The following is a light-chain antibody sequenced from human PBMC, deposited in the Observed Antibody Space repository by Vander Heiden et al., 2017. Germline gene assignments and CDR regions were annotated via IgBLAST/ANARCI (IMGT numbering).Light chain of an antibody. J-gene: IGLJ3*02. V-gene: IGLV2-14*03. CDR2: DVS. Sequence: QSALPQPASVSGSPGQSITISCTGTSSYVGGYNYVSWYQQRPGKAPELMISDVSTRPSGVSNRFSGSKSGTTASLTISGLQAEDEADYYCSAYTSSHTLVFGGGTKLTVL. CDR3: SAYTSSHTLV. CDR1: SSYVGGYNY.